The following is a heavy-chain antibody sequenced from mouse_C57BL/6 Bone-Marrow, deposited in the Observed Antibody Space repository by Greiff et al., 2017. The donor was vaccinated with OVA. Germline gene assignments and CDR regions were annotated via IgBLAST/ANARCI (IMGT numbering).Heavy chain of an antibody. D-gene: IGHD2-12*01. V-gene: IGHV5-4*01. Sequence: EVHLVESGGGLVKPGGSLKLSCAASGFTFSSYAMSWVRQTPEKRLEWVATISDGGSYTYYPDNVKGRFTISRDNAKNKLYLQMSHLKSEDTAMYYCARDKGGQGSYDERYYYAMDYWGQGTSVTVSS. CDR3: ARDKGGQGSYDERYYYAMDY. J-gene: IGHJ4*01. CDR2: ISDGGSYT. CDR1: GFTFSSYA.